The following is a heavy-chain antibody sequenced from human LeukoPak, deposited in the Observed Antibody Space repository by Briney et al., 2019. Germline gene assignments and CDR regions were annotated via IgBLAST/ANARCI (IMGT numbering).Heavy chain of an antibody. D-gene: IGHD5-12*01. CDR2: ISYDGSNK. Sequence: GGSLRLSCAASGFTFSSYGVHWVRQAPGKGLEWVAVISYDGSNKYYADSVKGRFTISRDNSKNTLYLQMNSLRAEDTAVYYCARASGGYVYWGQGTLVTVSS. CDR3: ARASGGYVY. V-gene: IGHV3-30*03. CDR1: GFTFSSYG. J-gene: IGHJ4*02.